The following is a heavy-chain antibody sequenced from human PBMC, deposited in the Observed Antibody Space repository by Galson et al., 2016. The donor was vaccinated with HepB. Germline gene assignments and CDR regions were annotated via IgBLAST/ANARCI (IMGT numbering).Heavy chain of an antibody. Sequence: SLRLSCAASGFTFSSYGMHWVRQAPGKGLDWVAVIWYDGSDNYYVDSVKGRFTISRDNSKNTLYQQIKSLRAEDTAMYYCARFGVGSNALFDYWGQGTLVTVSS. V-gene: IGHV3-33*01. CDR1: GFTFSSYG. D-gene: IGHD3-10*01. CDR3: ARFGVGSNALFDY. J-gene: IGHJ4*02. CDR2: IWYDGSDN.